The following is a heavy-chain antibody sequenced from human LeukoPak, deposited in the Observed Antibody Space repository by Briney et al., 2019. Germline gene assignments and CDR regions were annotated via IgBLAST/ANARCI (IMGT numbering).Heavy chain of an antibody. CDR1: GGSISSGDYY. Sequence: SQTLSLTCTVSGGSISSGDYYWSWIRQPPGKGLEWIGYIYYSGSTYYNPSLKSRVTMSVDTSKNQFSLKLSSVTAADTAVYYCARDDYYDSSGYYSWFDPWGQGTLVTVSS. CDR2: IYYSGST. D-gene: IGHD3-22*01. V-gene: IGHV4-30-4*01. CDR3: ARDDYYDSSGYYSWFDP. J-gene: IGHJ5*02.